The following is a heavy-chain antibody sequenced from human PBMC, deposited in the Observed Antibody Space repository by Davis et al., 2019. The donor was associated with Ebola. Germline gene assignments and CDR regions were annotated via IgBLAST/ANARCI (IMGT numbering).Heavy chain of an antibody. CDR3: ADGKTTAMVY. Sequence: GSLTLSCAASGFTFSSYSMNWVRQAPGQGLEWVSSISSSSSYIYYADSVKGRFTISRDNAKNSLYLQMNSLRAEDTAVYYCADGKTTAMVYWGQGTLVTVSS. V-gene: IGHV3-21*01. J-gene: IGHJ4*02. CDR2: ISSSSSYI. D-gene: IGHD5-18*01. CDR1: GFTFSSYS.